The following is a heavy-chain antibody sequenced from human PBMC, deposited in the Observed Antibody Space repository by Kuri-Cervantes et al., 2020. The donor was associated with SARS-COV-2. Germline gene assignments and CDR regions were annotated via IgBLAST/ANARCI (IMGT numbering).Heavy chain of an antibody. V-gene: IGHV3-7*01. D-gene: IGHD4-17*01. CDR3: ARLRDDYGVRGAFDI. J-gene: IGHJ3*02. CDR2: IKQDGSEK. Sequence: GGSLRLSCAASGFTFSSYGMHWVRQAPGKGLEWVANIKQDGSEKYYVYSVKGRFTISRDNAKNSLYLQMNSLRAEDTAVYYCARLRDDYGVRGAFDIWGQGTMVTVSS. CDR1: GFTFSSYG.